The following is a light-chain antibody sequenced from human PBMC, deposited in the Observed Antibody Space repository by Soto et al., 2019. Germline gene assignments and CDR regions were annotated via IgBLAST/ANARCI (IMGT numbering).Light chain of an antibody. CDR3: QHYSIYSPCT. J-gene: IGKJ1*01. CDR2: DAS. V-gene: IGKV1-5*01. CDR1: QSISSW. Sequence: DIQMTQSPSTLSASVGDRVTITCRASQSISSWLAWYQQKPGKAPKLLIYDASSLESGVPSRFSGSGSGTEFTLTISRLQTDDFATYYCQHYSIYSPCTFGQGTKVEIK.